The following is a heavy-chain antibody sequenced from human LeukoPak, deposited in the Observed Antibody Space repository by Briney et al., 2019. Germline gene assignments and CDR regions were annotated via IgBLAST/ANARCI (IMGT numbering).Heavy chain of an antibody. CDR1: GFIVGSNY. Sequence: GGSLRLSCAASGFIVGSNYMSWVRQAPGKGLEWVSVIYSGGSTYYADSVKGRFTISRDNSKSTLYLQMNSLRAEDTAVYYCARESYYGSGSLDYWGQGTLVTVSS. CDR2: IYSGGST. D-gene: IGHD3-10*01. J-gene: IGHJ4*02. CDR3: ARESYYGSGSLDY. V-gene: IGHV3-53*01.